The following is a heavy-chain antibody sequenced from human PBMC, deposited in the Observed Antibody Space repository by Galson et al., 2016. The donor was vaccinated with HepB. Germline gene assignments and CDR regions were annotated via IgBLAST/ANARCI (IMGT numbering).Heavy chain of an antibody. J-gene: IGHJ2*01. V-gene: IGHV3-7*03. CDR2: IKQDGSEK. Sequence: PGKGLEWVANIKQDGSEKYYVDSVKGRFTISRDNAKNSLFLQMNGLRAEDTAVYCCARALSSSGWTYWYFDLWGRGTLVTVSS. CDR3: ARALSSSGWTYWYFDL. D-gene: IGHD6-19*01.